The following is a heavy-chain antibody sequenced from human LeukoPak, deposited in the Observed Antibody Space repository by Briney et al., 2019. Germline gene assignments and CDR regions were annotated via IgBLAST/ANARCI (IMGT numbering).Heavy chain of an antibody. V-gene: IGHV3-30*18. CDR2: ISYDGSNK. CDR3: AKDHYYDYVWGSYRYEYYFDY. Sequence: PGRSLRLSCAAYGFTFSIYGMHWVRQAPGKGLEWVAVISYDGSNKYYADSVKGRFTISRDNSKNTLYLQMNSLRAEDTAVYYCAKDHYYDYVWGSYRYEYYFDYWGQGTLVTVSS. CDR1: GFTFSIYG. J-gene: IGHJ4*02. D-gene: IGHD3-16*02.